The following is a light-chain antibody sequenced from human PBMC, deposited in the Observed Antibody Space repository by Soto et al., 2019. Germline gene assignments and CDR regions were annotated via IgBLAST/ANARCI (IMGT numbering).Light chain of an antibody. Sequence: EIVLTQSPGTLSLSPGERATLSCRASQSVSSNYLAWYQQKPGQAPRVLIYVASNRATGIPDRFSGSGSGTDFTLTISRLEPEDFAVYYCQQYGSSPITFGQGTRLEIK. CDR3: QQYGSSPIT. CDR2: VAS. J-gene: IGKJ5*01. V-gene: IGKV3-20*01. CDR1: QSVSSNY.